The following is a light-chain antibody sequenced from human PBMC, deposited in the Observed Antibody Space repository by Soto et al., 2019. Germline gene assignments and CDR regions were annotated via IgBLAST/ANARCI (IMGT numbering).Light chain of an antibody. CDR2: NNN. V-gene: IGLV1-44*01. CDR1: SSNIGSTT. J-gene: IGLJ3*02. Sequence: QSVLTQPPSASGTPGQRVTIACSGSSSNIGSTTVKWYQQLPGTAPKLLIYNNNQRPSGVPDRFSGSKSGPSASLATSGLQSEDEADYYCAAWDDSLNGVVFGGGTKLTVL. CDR3: AAWDDSLNGVV.